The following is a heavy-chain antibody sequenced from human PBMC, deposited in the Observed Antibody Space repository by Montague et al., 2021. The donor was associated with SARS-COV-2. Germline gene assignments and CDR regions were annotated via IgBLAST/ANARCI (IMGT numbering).Heavy chain of an antibody. J-gene: IGHJ6*02. CDR1: GGSISSGSYY. Sequence: TLSHTCTVSGGSISSGSYYWSWIRQPAGKGLEWIGRIYTSGSTNYNPSLKSRVTISVDTSKNQFSLKLSSVTAADTAVYYCARVGVGTMVRGVIPAYYYYGMDVWGQGTTVTVSS. V-gene: IGHV4-61*02. CDR3: ARVGVGTMVRGVIPAYYYYGMDV. D-gene: IGHD3-10*01. CDR2: IYTSGST.